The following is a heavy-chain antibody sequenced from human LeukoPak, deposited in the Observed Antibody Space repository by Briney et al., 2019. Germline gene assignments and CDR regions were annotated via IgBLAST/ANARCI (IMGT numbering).Heavy chain of an antibody. J-gene: IGHJ4*02. V-gene: IGHV3-30*14. Sequence: PGRSLRLSCAASGFTFSSYAMHWVRQAPGKGLEWVAVISYDGSNKYYADSVKGRFTISRDDPKNTLDLQMGSLRPEDMAVYYCARGFRYYGSGIDYWGQGTLVTVSS. CDR1: GFTFSSYA. CDR3: ARGFRYYGSGIDY. D-gene: IGHD3-10*01. CDR2: ISYDGSNK.